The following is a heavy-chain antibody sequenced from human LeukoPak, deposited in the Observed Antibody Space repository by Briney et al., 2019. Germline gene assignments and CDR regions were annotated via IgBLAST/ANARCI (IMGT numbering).Heavy chain of an antibody. V-gene: IGHV3-30*02. CDR2: IRYDGSNK. Sequence: QTGGSLRLSCAASGFTFSSYGMHWVRQAPGKGLEWVAFIRYDGSNKYYPDSVKGRFTISRDNFKNTLYLQMNSLRAEDTAVYYCAKDRASDYYYMDVWGKGTTVTISS. J-gene: IGHJ6*03. D-gene: IGHD3-10*01. CDR1: GFTFSSYG. CDR3: AKDRASDYYYMDV.